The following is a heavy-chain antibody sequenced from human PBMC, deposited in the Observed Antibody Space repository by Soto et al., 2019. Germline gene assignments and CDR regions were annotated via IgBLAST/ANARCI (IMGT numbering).Heavy chain of an antibody. CDR3: ARALVTDYNSRDYHYYFAMDV. V-gene: IGHV4-31*02. CDR1: GGPVSGDDLY. J-gene: IGHJ6*02. Sequence: PSETLSLTGVVSGGPVSGDDLYGSWIRHLPGKGLEWIANVYHTGTTYYNPSLKSRVSMSVDTSQNQFSMILASVTAADTAVYYCARALVTDYNSRDYHYYFAMDVWGQGTSVTVSS. D-gene: IGHD3-22*01. CDR2: VYHTGTT.